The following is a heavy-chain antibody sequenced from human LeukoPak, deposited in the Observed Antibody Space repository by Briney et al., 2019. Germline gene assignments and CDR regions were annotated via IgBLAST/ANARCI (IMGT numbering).Heavy chain of an antibody. Sequence: SETLSLTCTVSGGSISSSSYYWGWIRQPPGKGLEWIGYIYYSGSTNYNPSLKSRVTISVDTSKNQFSLKLSSVTAADTAVYYCARQDQSYYYDSSGYYDYWGQGTLVTVSS. V-gene: IGHV4-61*05. J-gene: IGHJ4*02. CDR2: IYYSGST. D-gene: IGHD3-22*01. CDR3: ARQDQSYYYDSSGYYDY. CDR1: GGSISSSSYY.